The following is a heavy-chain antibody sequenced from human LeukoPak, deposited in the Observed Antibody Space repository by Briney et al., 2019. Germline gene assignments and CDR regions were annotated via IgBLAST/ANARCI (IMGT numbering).Heavy chain of an antibody. CDR3: AIAPGIPDYNWFDP. V-gene: IGHV4-59*01. CDR1: GGSISSYY. CDR2: IYYSGST. Sequence: SETLSLTCTVSGGSISSYYWSWIRQPPGKGLEWIGYIYYSGSTNYNPSLKSRVTISVDTSKNQFSLKLSSVTAADTAVYYCAIAPGIPDYNWFDPWAREPWSPSPQ. J-gene: IGHJ5*02. D-gene: IGHD6-13*01.